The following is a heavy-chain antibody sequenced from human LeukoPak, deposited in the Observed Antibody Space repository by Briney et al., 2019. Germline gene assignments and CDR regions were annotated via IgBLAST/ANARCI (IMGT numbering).Heavy chain of an antibody. J-gene: IGHJ4*02. CDR1: GFTFSTHA. V-gene: IGHV3-23*01. D-gene: IGHD1-26*01. Sequence: LSGGSLRLSCAASGFTFSTHAMSWVRQAPGEGLEWVSTFSGSGGRTYYADSVKGRFTISRDNSKNTLYLQMNSLRAEDTAIYYCAKRVLSGSFGEGLGYWGQGTLVTVSS. CDR2: FSGSGGRT. CDR3: AKRVLSGSFGEGLGY.